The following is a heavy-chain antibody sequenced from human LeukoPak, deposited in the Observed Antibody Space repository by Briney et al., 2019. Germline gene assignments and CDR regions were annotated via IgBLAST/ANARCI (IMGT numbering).Heavy chain of an antibody. Sequence: PGRSLRLSCAASAFTFSSYAMHWVRQAPGKGLEWVAVISYDGSNKYYADSVKGRFTISRDNSKNTLYLQMNSLRAEDTAVYYCARDQRTYYYDSSGFPFNYWGQGTLVTVSS. CDR3: ARDQRTYYYDSSGFPFNY. D-gene: IGHD3-22*01. J-gene: IGHJ4*02. V-gene: IGHV3-30-3*01. CDR1: AFTFSSYA. CDR2: ISYDGSNK.